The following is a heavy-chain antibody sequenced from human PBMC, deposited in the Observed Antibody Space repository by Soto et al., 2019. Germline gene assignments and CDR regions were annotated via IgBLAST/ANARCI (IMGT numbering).Heavy chain of an antibody. D-gene: IGHD5-18*01. CDR2: IIPMFATP. V-gene: IGHV1-69*14. Sequence: QVQLVQSGAEVKRPGSSVKVSCKAAGGTFSSAGISWVGQAPGQGLEWMGGIIPMFATPNYAQTFQGRVTISADKSTSTAYMELSSLRSEDTAVYYCASPTDTAMVGLYGMDVWGQGTTVTASS. J-gene: IGHJ6*02. CDR1: GGTFSSAG. CDR3: ASPTDTAMVGLYGMDV.